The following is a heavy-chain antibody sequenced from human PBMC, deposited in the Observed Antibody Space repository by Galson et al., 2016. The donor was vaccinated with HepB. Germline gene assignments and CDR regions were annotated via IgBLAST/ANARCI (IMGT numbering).Heavy chain of an antibody. CDR1: GGSVSSGSNY. CDR2: IYYSGTT. D-gene: IGHD3-3*01. CDR3: ARAPFGVVIGWFDP. V-gene: IGHV4-61*01. J-gene: IGHJ5*02. Sequence: LSLTCTVSGGSVSSGSNYWTWLRQPPGKGLEWIGFIYYSGTTNYNPSLKSRVTMSVDTSKNQFSLKLSSVTAADTAVYYCARAPFGVVIGWFDPWGQGTLVTVSS.